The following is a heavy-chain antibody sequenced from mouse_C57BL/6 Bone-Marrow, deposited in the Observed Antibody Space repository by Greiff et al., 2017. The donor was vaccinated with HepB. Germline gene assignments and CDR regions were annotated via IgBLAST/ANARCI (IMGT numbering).Heavy chain of an antibody. CDR3: TRPDGSSYGYFDV. CDR1: GYTFTDYE. D-gene: IGHD1-1*01. J-gene: IGHJ1*03. V-gene: IGHV1-15*01. Sequence: QVQLQQSGAELVRPGASVTLSCKASGYTFTDYEMHWVKQTPVHGLEWIGAIDPETGGTAYNQKFKGKAILTADKSSSTAYMELRSLTSEDSAVYYCTRPDGSSYGYFDVWGTGTTVTVSS. CDR2: IDPETGGT.